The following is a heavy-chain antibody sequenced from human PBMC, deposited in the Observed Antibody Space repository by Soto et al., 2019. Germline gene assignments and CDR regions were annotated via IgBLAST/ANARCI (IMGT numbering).Heavy chain of an antibody. Sequence: GGSLRLSCTASGFTFGDYAMSWFRQAPGKGLEWVGFIRSKAYGGTTEYAASVKGRFTISRDDSKSIAYLQMNSLKTEDTAVYYCTRDRVYCSGGSCYHDYWGQGTLVTVSS. CDR1: GFTFGDYA. V-gene: IGHV3-49*03. CDR2: IRSKAYGGTT. J-gene: IGHJ4*02. D-gene: IGHD2-15*01. CDR3: TRDRVYCSGGSCYHDY.